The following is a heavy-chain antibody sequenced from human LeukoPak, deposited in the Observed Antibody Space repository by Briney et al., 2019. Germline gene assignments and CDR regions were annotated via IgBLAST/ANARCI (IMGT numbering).Heavy chain of an antibody. CDR3: AKHQVRSHDY. Sequence: PGGSLRLSCVASGFTFSNYDMSWVRQAPGKGLEWVSAITGSGDTTFYADSVEGRFTISRDNSKSTVLLQLSSLRAEDTAAYYCAKHQVRSHDYWGQGTLVTVSS. CDR1: GFTFSNYD. CDR2: ITGSGDTT. J-gene: IGHJ4*02. V-gene: IGHV3-23*01. D-gene: IGHD3-3*01.